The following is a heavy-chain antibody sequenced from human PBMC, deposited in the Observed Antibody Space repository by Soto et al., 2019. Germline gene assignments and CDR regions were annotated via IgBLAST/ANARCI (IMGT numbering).Heavy chain of an antibody. CDR3: ASPTLGAFDI. Sequence: SETLSLTCTVSGGSISSSNYYWGWIRQPPGKGLEWIGSIYYSGSTSYNSSLKSRVTISVDTSKNQFSLRLRSVTAADTAVYYCASPTLGAFDIWGQGTMVTVS. D-gene: IGHD1-26*01. CDR1: GGSISSSNYY. V-gene: IGHV4-39*01. CDR2: IYYSGST. J-gene: IGHJ3*02.